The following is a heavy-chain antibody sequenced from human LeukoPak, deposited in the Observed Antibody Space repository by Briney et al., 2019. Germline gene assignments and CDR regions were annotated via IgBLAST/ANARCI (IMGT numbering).Heavy chain of an antibody. Sequence: PSETLSLTCTVSGGAISSYYWSWIRQPPGKGLEWIGSIYYSGTTYYNPSLKSRVTISVDTSKNQFSLKLSSVTAADTAVYYCARGPYYDSGTYWGQGTLVTVSS. D-gene: IGHD3-22*01. CDR3: ARGPYYDSGTY. CDR2: IYYSGTT. V-gene: IGHV4-59*12. CDR1: GGAISSYY. J-gene: IGHJ4*02.